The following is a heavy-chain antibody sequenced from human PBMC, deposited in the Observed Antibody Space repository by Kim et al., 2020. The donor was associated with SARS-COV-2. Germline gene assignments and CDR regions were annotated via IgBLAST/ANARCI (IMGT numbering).Heavy chain of an antibody. Sequence: ASVKVSCKASGYTFTSYAMIWVRQAPGQGLEWMGWINTNTGKPTYAQGFTGRFILSLDTSVSTAYLQISSLKAEDSAVYYCARAIYDSSGYYFRYFDLWGRGTLVTVSS. CDR3: ARAIYDSSGYYFRYFDL. V-gene: IGHV7-4-1*02. D-gene: IGHD3-22*01. CDR1: GYTFTSYA. CDR2: INTNTGKP. J-gene: IGHJ2*01.